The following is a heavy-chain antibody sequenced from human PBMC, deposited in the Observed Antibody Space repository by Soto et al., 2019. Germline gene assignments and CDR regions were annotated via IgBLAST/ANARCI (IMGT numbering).Heavy chain of an antibody. CDR2: MNPNSGNT. V-gene: IGHV1-8*01. CDR1: GYTFTSYD. Sequence: QVQLVQSGAEVKKPGASVKVSCKASGYTFTSYDINWVRQATGQGLGWMGWMNPNSGNTGYAQKFQGRVTMTRNTSISTAYMELSSLRSEDTAVYYCARGHIGYCSGGSCYGDDAFDIWGQGTMVTVSS. J-gene: IGHJ3*02. CDR3: ARGHIGYCSGGSCYGDDAFDI. D-gene: IGHD2-15*01.